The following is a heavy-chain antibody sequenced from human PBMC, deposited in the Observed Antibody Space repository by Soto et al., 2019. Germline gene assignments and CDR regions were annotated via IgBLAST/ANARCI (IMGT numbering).Heavy chain of an antibody. V-gene: IGHV1-3*01. D-gene: IGHD6-19*01. CDR2: INAGNGNT. CDR3: ARVSGISVAEV. CDR1: GYTFTSYA. J-gene: IGHJ4*02. Sequence: QVQLVQSGAEVKKPGASVKVSCKASGYTFTSYAMHWVRQAPGQRLEWMGWINAGNGNTKYSQKFQGGVTITRDTFASTDYTELSSLSSEDTAVFYCARVSGISVAEVWGQGTLVTVSS.